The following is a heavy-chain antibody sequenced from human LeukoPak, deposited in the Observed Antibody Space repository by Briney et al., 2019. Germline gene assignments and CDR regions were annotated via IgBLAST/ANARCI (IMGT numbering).Heavy chain of an antibody. J-gene: IGHJ5*02. CDR3: ARPLHSMVNNWFDP. V-gene: IGHV3-48*04. D-gene: IGHD2/OR15-2a*01. Sequence: GGSLRLSCAASGFTFSSYSMNWVRQAPGKGLEWVSYISSSSSTIYYADSVKGRFTISRDNAKNSLYLQMNSLRAEDTAVYYCARPLHSMVNNWFDPWGQGTLVTVSS. CDR1: GFTFSSYS. CDR2: ISSSSSTI.